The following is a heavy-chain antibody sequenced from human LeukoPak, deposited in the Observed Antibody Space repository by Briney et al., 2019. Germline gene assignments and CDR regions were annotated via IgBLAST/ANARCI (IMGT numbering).Heavy chain of an antibody. CDR1: GGSITIKGYY. J-gene: IGHJ4*02. Sequence: SETLSLTCTVSGGSITIKGYYWTWIRRHPGKGREWIGYIFHNGEAYYNPSLKSRATISVDTSKNQFSLSLRSVTAADTAFYYCAKYSSGYYYGLNWGQGALVTVAS. V-gene: IGHV4-31*03. CDR2: IFHNGEA. CDR3: AKYSSGYYYGLN. D-gene: IGHD3-22*01.